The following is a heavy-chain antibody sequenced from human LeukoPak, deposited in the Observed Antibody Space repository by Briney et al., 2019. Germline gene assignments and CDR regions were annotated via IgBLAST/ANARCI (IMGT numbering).Heavy chain of an antibody. CDR2: INHSGST. J-gene: IGHJ5*02. D-gene: IGHD3-10*01. CDR1: GGCYDGYY. V-gene: IGHV4-34*01. CDR3: ARAATMVRGAKVSFDP. Sequence: SKTLSLMWEDRGGCYDGYYWSWIHHQQRKGLEWIGEINHSGSTNYNPSLKSRVTISVDTSKNQFSLKLSSVTAADTAVYYCARAATMVRGAKVSFDPWGQGTLVTVSS.